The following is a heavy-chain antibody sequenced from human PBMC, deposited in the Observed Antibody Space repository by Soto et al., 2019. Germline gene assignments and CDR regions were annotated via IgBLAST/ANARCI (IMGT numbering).Heavy chain of an antibody. Sequence: QLQLQESGPGLVKPSETLSLTCSVSGDSINSDKYYWGWIRQPPGKGLEWIGSIYYRGNTYYNPSLQTRVTISLAKSKSPFSLKLNSVTAADSAVYFCARLEGLATISYYFDFWGQGALVTVSS. D-gene: IGHD3-9*01. V-gene: IGHV4-39*01. CDR2: IYYRGNT. J-gene: IGHJ4*02. CDR3: ARLEGLATISYYFDF. CDR1: GDSINSDKYY.